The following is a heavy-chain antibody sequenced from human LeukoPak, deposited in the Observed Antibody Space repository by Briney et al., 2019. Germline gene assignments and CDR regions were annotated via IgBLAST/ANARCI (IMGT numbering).Heavy chain of an antibody. CDR3: ARGPPNWGYDY. Sequence: ASVKVSCKASGYTFTSYDFNWVRQATGQRPEWMGWMSPNSGDTGYAQKFRDRVTMTRNTSISTAYMELSSLRSDDTAVYHCARGPPNWGYDYWGPGTLVTVSS. CDR1: GYTFTSYD. J-gene: IGHJ4*02. D-gene: IGHD7-27*01. CDR2: MSPNSGDT. V-gene: IGHV1-8*01.